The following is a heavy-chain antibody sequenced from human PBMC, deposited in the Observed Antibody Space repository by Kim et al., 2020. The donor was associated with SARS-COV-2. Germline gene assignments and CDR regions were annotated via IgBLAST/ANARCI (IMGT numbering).Heavy chain of an antibody. V-gene: IGHV4-34*01. CDR2: INHSGST. CDR1: GGSFSGYY. Sequence: SETLSLTCAVYGGSFSGYYWSWIRQPPGKGLEWIGEINHSGSTNYNPSLKSRVTISVDTSKNQFSLKLSSVTAADTAVYYCAGGGDRSQLKRSGYRHWGQGTLVTVSS. CDR3: AGGGDRSQLKRSGYRH. J-gene: IGHJ4*02. D-gene: IGHD3-22*01.